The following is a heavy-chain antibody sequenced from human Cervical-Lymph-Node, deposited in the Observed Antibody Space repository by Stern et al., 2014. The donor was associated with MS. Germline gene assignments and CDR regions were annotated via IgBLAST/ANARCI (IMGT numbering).Heavy chain of an antibody. J-gene: IGHJ4*02. CDR3: ARVTAEYADYLTGSVARWLDY. Sequence: QVQLQESGPRLVKPSETLSLTCTVSGGSITSYYWTWIRQPPGKGLEWIGYIYYRGKTNYTPSLKSRVTISVDTSKNQFSLRLSSVSAADTAVYYCARVTAEYADYLTGSVARWLDYWGQGTLVTVSS. V-gene: IGHV4-59*01. CDR2: IYYRGKT. D-gene: IGHD4-17*01. CDR1: GGSITSYY.